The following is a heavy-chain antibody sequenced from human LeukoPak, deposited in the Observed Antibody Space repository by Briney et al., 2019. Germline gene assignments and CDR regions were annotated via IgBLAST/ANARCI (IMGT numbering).Heavy chain of an antibody. Sequence: PGGSLRVSCAASGFTVSGNYMSWVRQAPGKRLERVSVIYSGGSTYYADSVKGRFTISRDNSKNTLYLQMNSLRAEDTAVYYCARDGAHCTNGVCYSYGAFDIWGQGTMVTVSS. CDR2: IYSGGST. J-gene: IGHJ3*02. V-gene: IGHV3-66*02. CDR1: GFTVSGNY. CDR3: ARDGAHCTNGVCYSYGAFDI. D-gene: IGHD2-8*01.